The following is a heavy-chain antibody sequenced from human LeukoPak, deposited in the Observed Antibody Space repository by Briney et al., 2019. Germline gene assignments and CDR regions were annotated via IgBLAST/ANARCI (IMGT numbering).Heavy chain of an antibody. V-gene: IGHV3-15*07. Sequence: PGGSLRLSCAASGFTFSNAWMNWVRQAPGKGLEWVGRIKSKTDGGTTDYAAPVKGRVTMTRDTSTSTVYMELSSLRSEDTAVYYCAIHDYGDSTRYWGQGTLVTVSS. J-gene: IGHJ4*02. CDR3: AIHDYGDSTRY. CDR2: IKSKTDGGTT. D-gene: IGHD4-17*01. CDR1: GFTFSNAW.